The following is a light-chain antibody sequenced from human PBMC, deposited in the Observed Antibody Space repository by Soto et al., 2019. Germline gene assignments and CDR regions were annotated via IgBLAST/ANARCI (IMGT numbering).Light chain of an antibody. CDR3: QQSFSSPLT. CDR2: SAS. J-gene: IGKJ4*01. Sequence: DTQMTQSPSSLPASIEDRVTITCRASLGISNYLNWYQQKPGKAPELLVFSASSLHSGVPSRFSGSGSGTHFTLTITSLQPEDFAVYYCQQSFSSPLTFGGGTKVDIK. V-gene: IGKV1-39*01. CDR1: LGISNY.